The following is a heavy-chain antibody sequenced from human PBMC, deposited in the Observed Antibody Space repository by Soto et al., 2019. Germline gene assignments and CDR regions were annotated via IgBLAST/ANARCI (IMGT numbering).Heavy chain of an antibody. CDR1: GGSLSGHF. D-gene: IGHD6-6*01. Sequence: QVQLQESGPGLVKPSDTLSLTCSVSGGSLSGHFWAWIRQPAGKGPECIGRIYSSGTTTYNPSLASRVTMSMDAAKNQVSLRLKSVTAADTAVYYCAREVGRPGRLDPWGQGILITVSS. CDR2: IYSSGTT. J-gene: IGHJ5*02. V-gene: IGHV4-4*07. CDR3: AREVGRPGRLDP.